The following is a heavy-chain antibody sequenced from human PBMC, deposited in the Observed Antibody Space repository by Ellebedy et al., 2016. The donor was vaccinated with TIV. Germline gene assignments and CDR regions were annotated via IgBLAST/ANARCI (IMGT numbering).Heavy chain of an antibody. J-gene: IGHJ5*02. CDR1: GFTFSSYA. CDR2: TSGNGGST. Sequence: PGGSLRLSCVASGFTFSSYAMNWVRQAPGKGLEWVSATSGNGGSTYYADSVKGRFTISRDNSKNTLYLQMNSLRAEDTAVYYCATQRDDFDRQPVDRWGQGTRVTVSS. CDR3: ATQRDDFDRQPVDR. D-gene: IGHD2-2*01. V-gene: IGHV3-23*01.